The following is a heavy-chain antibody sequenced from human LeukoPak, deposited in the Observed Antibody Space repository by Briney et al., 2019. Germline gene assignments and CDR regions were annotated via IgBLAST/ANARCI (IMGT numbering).Heavy chain of an antibody. CDR2: IYYSGST. J-gene: IGHJ4*02. CDR3: ARDEGELWFDY. CDR1: GGSISSYY. Sequence: KPSETLSLTCTVSGGSISSYYWSWIRQPPGKGLEWIGYIYYSGSTNYNPSLKSRVTMSVDTSKNQFSLKLSSVTAADTAVYYCARDEGELWFDYWGQGTLVTVSS. V-gene: IGHV4-59*12. D-gene: IGHD3-16*01.